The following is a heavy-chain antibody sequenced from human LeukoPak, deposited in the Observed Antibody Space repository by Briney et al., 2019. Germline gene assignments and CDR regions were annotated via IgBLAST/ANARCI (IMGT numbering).Heavy chain of an antibody. D-gene: IGHD3-16*01. CDR2: IFHSGNT. Sequence: SETLSLTCDVSGGSRINAGWWSWVRQPPGKGLERIGEIFHSGNTKYNPSLESRVTISVDKSNHQFTLEMKSVTAADTAIYYCARDLGYYYGLDIWSRGTTVTVSS. CDR1: GGSRINAGW. V-gene: IGHV4-4*02. J-gene: IGHJ6*02. CDR3: ARDLGYYYGLDI.